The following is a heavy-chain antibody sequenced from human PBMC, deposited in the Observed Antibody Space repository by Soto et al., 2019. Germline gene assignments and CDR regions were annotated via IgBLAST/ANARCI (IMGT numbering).Heavy chain of an antibody. J-gene: IGHJ4*02. Sequence: ASVKVSCKASGYTFTNYAIHWVRQAPGQRLEWMGWINTGNGNTKYSQKFQDRVTITRDTSASTAYMELSSLRSEDTAVYYCARGHDILTGYYRYWGQGTLVTVSS. CDR3: ARGHDILTGYYRY. V-gene: IGHV1-3*04. CDR1: GYTFTNYA. CDR2: INTGNGNT. D-gene: IGHD3-9*01.